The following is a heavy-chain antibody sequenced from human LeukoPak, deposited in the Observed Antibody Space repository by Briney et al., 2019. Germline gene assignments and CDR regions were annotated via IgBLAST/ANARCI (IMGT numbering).Heavy chain of an antibody. CDR2: ISSSSSYI. J-gene: IGHJ4*02. Sequence: PGGSLRLSCAASGFTFSSYSMNWVRQAPGKGLEWVSSISSSSSYIYYADSVKGRLTISRDNAKNSLYLQMNSLRAEDTAVYYCARMGRYCSSTSCYLWELRDYWGQGTLVTVSS. V-gene: IGHV3-21*01. CDR3: ARMGRYCSSTSCYLWELRDY. CDR1: GFTFSSYS. D-gene: IGHD2-2*01.